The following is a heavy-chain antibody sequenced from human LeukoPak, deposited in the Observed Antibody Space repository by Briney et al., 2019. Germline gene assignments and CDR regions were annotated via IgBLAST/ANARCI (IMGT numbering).Heavy chain of an antibody. J-gene: IGHJ4*02. Sequence: GGSLRLSCAASGFPFNNYYMTWIRQAPGKGLEWVSYISTSSDTNYADSVQGRFSVSRDNAKNSLYLQMNSLRAEDTAVYYCASKAGLALDYWGQGTLVTVSS. V-gene: IGHV3-11*06. CDR1: GFPFNNYY. D-gene: IGHD6-13*01. CDR3: ASKAGLALDY. CDR2: ISTSSDT.